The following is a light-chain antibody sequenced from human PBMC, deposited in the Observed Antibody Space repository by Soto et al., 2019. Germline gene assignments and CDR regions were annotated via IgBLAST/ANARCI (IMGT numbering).Light chain of an antibody. Sequence: SVLTQPASVPGSPGQSITISCTGTSSDVGSYDLVSWYQQRPGKAPKLMIYEGTKRPSGVSIRFSGSKSGNTASLTISGLQAEDEADYYCCSYAGSSTFVLGNATKVTVL. CDR3: CSYAGSSTFV. V-gene: IGLV2-23*03. J-gene: IGLJ1*01. CDR1: SSDVGSYDL. CDR2: EGT.